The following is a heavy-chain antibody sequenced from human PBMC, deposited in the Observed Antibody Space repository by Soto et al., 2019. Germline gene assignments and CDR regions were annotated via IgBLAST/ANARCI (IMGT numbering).Heavy chain of an antibody. CDR2: IRGFSPYT. D-gene: IGHD6-19*01. Sequence: PGGSLRPSCISSGFTFRTYTMNWFRHAPGKGLDLVSGIRGFSPYTFYAESLKGRFTISRDNAKNSLYLQMNSLRAEDTAVYYCAKDLRSGWYYFDYWGQGTLVTVSS. CDR1: GFTFRTYT. CDR3: AKDLRSGWYYFDY. V-gene: IGHV3-21*01. J-gene: IGHJ4*02.